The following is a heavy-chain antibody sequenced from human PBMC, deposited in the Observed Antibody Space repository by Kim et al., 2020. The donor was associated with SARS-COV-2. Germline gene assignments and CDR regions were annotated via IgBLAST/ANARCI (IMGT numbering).Heavy chain of an antibody. Sequence: GGSLRLSCAASGFTFDDYAMHWVRQAPGKGLEWVSGISWNSGSIGYADSVKGRFTISRDNAKNSLYLQMNSLRAEDTALYYCAKSPGEDCSGGSCYLFD. CDR3: AKSPGEDCSGGSCYLFD. CDR2: ISWNSGSI. CDR1: GFTFDDYA. J-gene: IGHJ4*01. D-gene: IGHD2-15*01. V-gene: IGHV3-9*01.